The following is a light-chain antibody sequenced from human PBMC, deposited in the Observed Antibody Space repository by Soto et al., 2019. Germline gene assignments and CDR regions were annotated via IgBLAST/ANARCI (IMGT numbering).Light chain of an antibody. V-gene: IGKV2-28*01. CDR2: LGS. J-gene: IGKJ1*01. CDR3: MQALQSPPT. Sequence: EIVMTQSPLSLPVTPGEPASISCRSSQSLLHSNGYDSLDWYLQKPGQSPQLLIYLGSNRASGVPARFSGSGSGTDFTLKISRVEADDVGVYYCMQALQSPPTFGQGTKVA. CDR1: QSLLHSNGYDS.